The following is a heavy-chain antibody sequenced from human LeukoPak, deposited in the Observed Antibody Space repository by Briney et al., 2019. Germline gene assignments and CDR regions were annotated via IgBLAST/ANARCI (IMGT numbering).Heavy chain of an antibody. V-gene: IGHV1-8*01. CDR3: ARGLRIPTRIVGATNDY. J-gene: IGHJ4*02. CDR1: GYTFTSYD. D-gene: IGHD1-26*01. Sequence: ASVKVSCKASGYTFTSYDINWVRQATGQGLEWMGWMNPNSGNTGYAQKFQGRVTMTRNTSISTAYMELSSLRSEDTAVYYCARGLRIPTRIVGATNDYWGQGTLVTVSS. CDR2: MNPNSGNT.